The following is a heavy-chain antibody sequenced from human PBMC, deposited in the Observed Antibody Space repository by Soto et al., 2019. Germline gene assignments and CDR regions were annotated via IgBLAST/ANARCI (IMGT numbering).Heavy chain of an antibody. CDR2: ISWNSGSI. J-gene: IGHJ4*02. D-gene: IGHD6-13*01. CDR3: AKDLGIAAAGALNYFDY. V-gene: IGHV3-9*01. CDR1: GFTFDDYA. Sequence: GGSLRLSCAASGFTFDDYAMHWVRQAPGKGLEWVSGISWNSGSIGYADSVKGRFTISRDNAKNSLYLQMNSLRAEDTALYYCAKDLGIAAAGALNYFDYWGRGILVTVAS.